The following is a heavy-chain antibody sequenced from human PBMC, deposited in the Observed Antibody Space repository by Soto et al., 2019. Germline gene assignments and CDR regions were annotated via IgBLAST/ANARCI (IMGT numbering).Heavy chain of an antibody. CDR1: GFTFDDYA. CDR3: AKARSWYRIDY. D-gene: IGHD6-13*01. V-gene: IGHV3-9*01. Sequence: RLSCAGSGFTFDDYAMHWVRQAPGKGLEWVSGISWNSGSIGYADSVKGRFTISRDNAKNSLYLQMNSLRAEDTALYYCAKARSWYRIDYWGQGTLVTVSS. J-gene: IGHJ4*02. CDR2: ISWNSGSI.